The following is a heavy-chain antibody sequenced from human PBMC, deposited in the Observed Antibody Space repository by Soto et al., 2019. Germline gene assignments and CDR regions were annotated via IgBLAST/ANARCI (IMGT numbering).Heavy chain of an antibody. J-gene: IGHJ4*02. Sequence: GGSLRLSCAASGFTFSSYAMHWVRQAPGKGLEWVAVISYDGSNKYYADSVKGRFTISRDNSKNTLYLQMNSLRAEDTAVYYCATTAGVPYYFDYWGQGTLVTVSS. CDR1: GFTFSSYA. V-gene: IGHV3-30-3*01. D-gene: IGHD6-25*01. CDR3: ATTAGVPYYFDY. CDR2: ISYDGSNK.